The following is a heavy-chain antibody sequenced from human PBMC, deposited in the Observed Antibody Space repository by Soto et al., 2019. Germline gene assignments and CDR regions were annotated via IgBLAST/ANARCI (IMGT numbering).Heavy chain of an antibody. D-gene: IGHD2-2*01. J-gene: IGHJ5*02. V-gene: IGHV4-59*08. CDR2: IYYSGST. CDR3: ARQSCSSTSCYSRVSWFEP. CDR1: FDSISNYY. Sequence: SEALSLTCRFPFDSISNYYLSLILQPPCKLLEWIGYIYYSGSTKYNPSLKSRVTISVDTSKNQFSLKLNSVTAADTAVYYCARQSCSSTSCYSRVSWFEPWGQGTLVTVSS.